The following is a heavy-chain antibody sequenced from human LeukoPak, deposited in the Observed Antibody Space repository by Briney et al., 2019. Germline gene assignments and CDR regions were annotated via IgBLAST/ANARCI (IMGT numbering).Heavy chain of an antibody. V-gene: IGHV3-33*01. Sequence: GGSLRLSCAASGFTFSSYGVHWVRQAPGKGLEWVAVIWYDGSNKYYADSVKGRFTISRDNSKNTLYLQMNSLRAEDTAVYYCARDRGTAAAGLGYWGQGTLVTVSS. CDR3: ARDRGTAAAGLGY. D-gene: IGHD6-13*01. CDR2: IWYDGSNK. J-gene: IGHJ4*02. CDR1: GFTFSSYG.